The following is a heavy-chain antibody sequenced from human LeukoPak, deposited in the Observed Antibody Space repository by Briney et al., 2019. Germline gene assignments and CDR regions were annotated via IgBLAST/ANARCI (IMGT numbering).Heavy chain of an antibody. J-gene: IGHJ3*02. CDR1: GYSISSGYY. V-gene: IGHV4-38-2*02. CDR2: IYYSGST. CDR3: ARDSSSYAFDI. Sequence: SETLSLTCTVSGYSISSGYYWGWIRQPPGKGLEWIGYIYYSGSTNYNPSLKSRVTISVDTSKNQFSLKLSSVTAADTAVYYCARDSSSYAFDIWGQGTMVTVSS.